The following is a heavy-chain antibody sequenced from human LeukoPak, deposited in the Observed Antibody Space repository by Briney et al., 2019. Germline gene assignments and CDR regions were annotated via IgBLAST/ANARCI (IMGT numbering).Heavy chain of an antibody. CDR2: IYYSGST. Sequence: SETLSLTCTVSGGSISSSSYYWSWIRQPPGKGLEWIGYIYYSGSTNYNPSLKSRVTISVDTSKNQFSLKLSSVTAADTAVYYCARSLYQLLDYWGQGTLVTVSS. V-gene: IGHV4-61*05. CDR3: ARSLYQLLDY. J-gene: IGHJ4*02. D-gene: IGHD2-2*01. CDR1: GGSISSSSYY.